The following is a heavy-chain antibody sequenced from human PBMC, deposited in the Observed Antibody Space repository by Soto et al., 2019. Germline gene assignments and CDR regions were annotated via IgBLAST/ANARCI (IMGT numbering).Heavy chain of an antibody. CDR3: ARLITWALTYYYYGMDV. V-gene: IGHV4-34*01. J-gene: IGHJ6*02. CDR1: GGSFSGYY. CDR2: INHSGST. D-gene: IGHD3-10*01. Sequence: LSLTCAVYGGSFSGYYWSWIRQPPGKGLEWIGEINHSGSTNYNPSLKSRVTISVDTSKNQFSLKLSSVTAADTAVYYCARLITWALTYYYYGMDVWGQGTKVTVYS.